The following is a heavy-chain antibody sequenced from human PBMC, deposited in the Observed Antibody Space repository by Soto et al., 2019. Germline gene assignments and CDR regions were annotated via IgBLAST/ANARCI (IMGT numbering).Heavy chain of an antibody. CDR1: GYTFTSYY. CDR2: INPSGGST. J-gene: IGHJ6*02. V-gene: IGHV1-46*03. Sequence: GASVKVSCKASGYTFTSYYMHWVRQAPGQGLEWMGIINPSGGSTSYAQKFQGRVTMTRDTSTSTVYMELSSLRSEDTAVYYCARDSGPPYGSGSYYFHYYGMDVWGQGTTVTVSS. CDR3: ARDSGPPYGSGSYYFHYYGMDV. D-gene: IGHD3-10*01.